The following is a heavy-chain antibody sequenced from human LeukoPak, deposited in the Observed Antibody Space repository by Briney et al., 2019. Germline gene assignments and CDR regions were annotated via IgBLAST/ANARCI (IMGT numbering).Heavy chain of an antibody. CDR1: GFTFSTYS. J-gene: IGHJ4*02. V-gene: IGHV3-21*01. Sequence: PGGYLRLSCAASGFTFSTYSMNWVRQAPGKGLEWVSSISSSSSYMFYADSAKGRFTISRDNAKNSLYLQVNSLRAEDTAVYYCVRVVPGTGSLDFWGQGALVTVSS. CDR2: ISSSSSYM. CDR3: VRVVPGTGSLDF. D-gene: IGHD1-1*01.